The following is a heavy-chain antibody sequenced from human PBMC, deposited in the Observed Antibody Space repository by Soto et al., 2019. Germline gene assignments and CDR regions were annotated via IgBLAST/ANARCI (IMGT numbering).Heavy chain of an antibody. CDR3: ARGKGSNYPKPTRRYNWFDP. Sequence: SETLSLTCAVYGGSFSGYYWSWIRQPPGKGLEWIGEINHSGSTNYNPSLKSRVTISVDTSKNQFSLKLSSVTAADTAVYYCARGKGSNYPKPTRRYNWFDPWGQGTLVTVSS. J-gene: IGHJ5*02. CDR1: GGSFSGYY. CDR2: INHSGST. D-gene: IGHD4-4*01. V-gene: IGHV4-34*01.